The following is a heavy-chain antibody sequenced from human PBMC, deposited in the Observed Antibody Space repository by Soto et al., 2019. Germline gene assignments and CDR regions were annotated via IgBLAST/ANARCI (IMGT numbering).Heavy chain of an antibody. D-gene: IGHD2-15*01. CDR1: GFTFSSYS. J-gene: IGHJ6*03. CDR3: GRDNLGYCSGGSCYYYYMDV. V-gene: IGHV3-21*01. CDR2: ISSSSSYI. Sequence: GGSLRLSCAASGFTFSSYSMNWVRQAPGKGLEWVSSISSSSSYIYYADSVKGRFTISRDNAKNSLYLQMNSLRAEDKGGYYCGRDNLGYCSGGSCYYYYMDVWGKGTTVTVSS.